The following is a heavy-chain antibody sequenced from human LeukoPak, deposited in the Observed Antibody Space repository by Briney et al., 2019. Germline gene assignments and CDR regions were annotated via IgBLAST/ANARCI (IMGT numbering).Heavy chain of an antibody. Sequence: SETLSLTCTVSGGSIIISTYYWGWVRQPPGKGLEWIGSIYYSGSTYYNPSLKSRVTISVDTSKNQFSLKLSSVTAADTAVYYCAREVSSGLGYWGQGTLVTVSS. CDR2: IYYSGST. J-gene: IGHJ4*02. CDR3: AREVSSGLGY. V-gene: IGHV4-39*07. D-gene: IGHD3-16*01. CDR1: GGSIIISTYY.